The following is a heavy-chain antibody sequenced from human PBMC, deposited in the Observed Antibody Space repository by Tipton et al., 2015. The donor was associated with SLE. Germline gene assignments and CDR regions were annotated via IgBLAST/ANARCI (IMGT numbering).Heavy chain of an antibody. CDR1: GGSISSYY. CDR3: ARHVETVVAANYYFDY. Sequence: TLSLTCTVSGGSISSYYWCWIRQPPGKGLEWIGYIHYSGSTNYNPSLKSRVTISVDTSKNQFSLKLSSVTAADTAVYYCARHVETVVAANYYFDYWGQGTLVTVSS. CDR2: IHYSGST. D-gene: IGHD2-15*01. J-gene: IGHJ4*02. V-gene: IGHV4-59*08.